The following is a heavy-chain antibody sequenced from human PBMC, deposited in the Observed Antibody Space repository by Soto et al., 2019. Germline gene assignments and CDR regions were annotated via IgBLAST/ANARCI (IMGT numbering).Heavy chain of an antibody. V-gene: IGHV3-23*01. Sequence: PGGSLRLSCAASGFTFSSYAMSWVRQAPGKGLEWVSAISGSGGSTYYADSVKGRFTISRDNSKNTLYLQMNGLRAEDTAVYYCAKDRIYRCSGGSCYSDFDYWGQGTLVTVSS. CDR1: GFTFSSYA. J-gene: IGHJ4*02. D-gene: IGHD2-15*01. CDR2: ISGSGGST. CDR3: AKDRIYRCSGGSCYSDFDY.